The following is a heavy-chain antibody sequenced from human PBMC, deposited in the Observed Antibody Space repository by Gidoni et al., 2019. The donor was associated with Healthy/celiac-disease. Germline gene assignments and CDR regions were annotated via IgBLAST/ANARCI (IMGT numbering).Heavy chain of an antibody. J-gene: IGHJ4*02. V-gene: IGHV3-48*02. CDR2: ISSSSSTI. Sequence: EVQLVESGGGGVQPGGSMRLAGAAAGFTYSSDSMNWVRQAPGKGLEWVSYISSSSSTIYYADSVKGRFTISRDNAKNSLYLQMNSLRDEDTAVYYCARDPETINSSGCYDYWGQGTLVTVSS. CDR3: ARDPETINSSGCYDY. CDR1: GFTYSSDS. D-gene: IGHD6-19*01.